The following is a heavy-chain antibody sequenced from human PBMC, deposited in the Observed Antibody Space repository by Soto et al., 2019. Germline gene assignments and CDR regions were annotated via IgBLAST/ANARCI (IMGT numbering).Heavy chain of an antibody. D-gene: IGHD2-15*01. CDR2: ISGSGADT. CDR3: AKRQSGNVGPFDS. Sequence: AGSLRLSCAASGGSISSDAMSWVRQAPVKGMEWVSGISGSGADTNYADPVMGRFAIANDNYKDTLYLQRSSLRAEDTAVYYCAKRQSGNVGPFDSWGQGTLVTVSS. CDR1: GGSISSDA. V-gene: IGHV3-23*01. J-gene: IGHJ4*02.